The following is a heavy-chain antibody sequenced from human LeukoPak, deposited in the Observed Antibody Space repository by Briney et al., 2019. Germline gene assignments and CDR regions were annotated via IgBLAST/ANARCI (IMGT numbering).Heavy chain of an antibody. V-gene: IGHV3-33*01. J-gene: IGHJ4*02. Sequence: GGSLRLSCAASGFTFSSYGMHWVRQAPGKGLEWVAVIWYDGSNKYYADSVKGRFTISRDNSKNTLYLQMNSLRAEDTAVYYCARSGIAAAGLTFDYWGQGTLVTVS. CDR3: ARSGIAAAGLTFDY. CDR2: IWYDGSNK. CDR1: GFTFSSYG. D-gene: IGHD6-13*01.